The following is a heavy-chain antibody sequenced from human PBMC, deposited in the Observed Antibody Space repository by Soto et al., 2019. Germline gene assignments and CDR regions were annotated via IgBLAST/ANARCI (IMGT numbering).Heavy chain of an antibody. J-gene: IGHJ4*02. CDR1: GGSVNIGTYY. D-gene: IGHD3-10*01. CDR3: ARVGWFGEDFDY. CDR2: VYHSGNT. Sequence: SETLSLTCTVPGGSVNIGTYYWSWIRQPPGKGLEWIGYVYHSGNTNYNPSLKSRVTISVDTSQNQFSLKMNSVTAADTAVYYCARVGWFGEDFDYWGQGTLVTVSS. V-gene: IGHV4-61*01.